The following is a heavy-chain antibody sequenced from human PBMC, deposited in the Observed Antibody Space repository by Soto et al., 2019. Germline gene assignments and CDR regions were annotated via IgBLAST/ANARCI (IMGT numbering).Heavy chain of an antibody. D-gene: IGHD1-7*01. V-gene: IGHV4-31*03. J-gene: IGHJ6*02. CDR2: IYYSGST. Sequence: SETLSLTCTVSGGSISSGGYYWSWIRQHPGKGLEWIGYIYYSGSTYYNPSLKSRVTISVDTSKNQFSLKLSSVTAADTAVYYCARDRKTGTTHEARWHYGMDVRGQGNTVTVSS. CDR1: GGSISSGGYY. CDR3: ARDRKTGTTHEARWHYGMDV.